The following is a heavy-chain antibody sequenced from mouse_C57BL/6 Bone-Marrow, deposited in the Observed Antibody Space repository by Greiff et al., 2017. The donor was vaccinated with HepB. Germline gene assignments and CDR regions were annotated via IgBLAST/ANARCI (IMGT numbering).Heavy chain of an antibody. J-gene: IGHJ4*01. CDR2: IYPGSGST. CDR1: GYTFTSYW. Sequence: QVQLQQPGAELVKPGASVKMSCKASGYTFTSYWITLVKQRPGQGLEWIGDIYPGSGSTNYNEKFKSKATLTVDTSSSTAYMQLSSLTSEDSAVYYCARKGYDYYYAMDYWGQGTSVTVSS. V-gene: IGHV1-55*01. D-gene: IGHD2-4*01. CDR3: ARKGYDYYYAMDY.